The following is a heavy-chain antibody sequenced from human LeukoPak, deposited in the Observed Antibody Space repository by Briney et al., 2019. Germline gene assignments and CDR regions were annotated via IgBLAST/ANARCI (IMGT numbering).Heavy chain of an antibody. Sequence: GGSLRLSCAASGFTFSSYAMSWVRQAPGKGLEWVSAISGSGGSTYYADSVKGRFTISRDNAKNTLYLQMNSLRAEDTAVYYCARGFYDSSGYHYYYYYGMDVWGQGTTVTVSS. CDR1: GFTFSSYA. J-gene: IGHJ6*02. V-gene: IGHV3-23*01. D-gene: IGHD3-22*01. CDR2: ISGSGGST. CDR3: ARGFYDSSGYHYYYYYGMDV.